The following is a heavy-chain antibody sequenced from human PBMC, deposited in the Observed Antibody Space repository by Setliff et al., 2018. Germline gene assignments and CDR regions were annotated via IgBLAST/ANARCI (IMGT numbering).Heavy chain of an antibody. D-gene: IGHD2-2*01. CDR1: GFTFSSYW. CDR2: INSDGSST. J-gene: IGHJ4*02. V-gene: IGHV3-74*01. CDR3: ARAHSSTLSVHDY. Sequence: GGSLRLSCAASGFTFSSYWMHWVRQAPGKGLVWVSRINSDGSSTIYADSVKGRFTISRDNAENTLYLQMNSLRAEDTAVYYCARAHSSTLSVHDYWGQGTLVTVSS.